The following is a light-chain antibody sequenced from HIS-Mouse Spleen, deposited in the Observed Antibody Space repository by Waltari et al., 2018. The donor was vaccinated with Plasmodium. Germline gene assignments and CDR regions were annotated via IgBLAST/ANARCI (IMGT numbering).Light chain of an antibody. CDR2: EGS. CDR1: SSDVGSYNL. Sequence: QSALTQPASVSGSPGQSITISCTGTSSDVGSYNLVSWYQQHRGKAPKLMIYEGSKRPSGVSNRFSGSKSGNTASLTISGLQAEDEADYYCCSYAGSRMVFGGGTKLTVI. V-gene: IGLV2-23*01. CDR3: CSYAGSRMV. J-gene: IGLJ2*01.